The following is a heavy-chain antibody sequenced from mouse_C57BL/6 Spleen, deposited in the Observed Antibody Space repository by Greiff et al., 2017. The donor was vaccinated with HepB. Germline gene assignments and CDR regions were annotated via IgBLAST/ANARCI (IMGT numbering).Heavy chain of an antibody. CDR3: ARSDYFDWYFDV. V-gene: IGHV1-64*01. Sequence: QVQLKQPGAELVKPGASVKLSCKASGYTFTSYWMHWVKQRPGQGLEWIGMIHPNSGSTNYNEKFKSKATLTVDKSSSTAYMQLSSLTSEDSAVYYCARSDYFDWYFDVWGTGTTVTVSS. D-gene: IGHD1-1*01. CDR1: GYTFTSYW. CDR2: IHPNSGST. J-gene: IGHJ1*03.